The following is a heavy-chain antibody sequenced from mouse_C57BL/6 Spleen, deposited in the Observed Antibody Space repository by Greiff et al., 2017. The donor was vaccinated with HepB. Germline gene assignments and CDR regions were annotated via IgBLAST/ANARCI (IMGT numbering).Heavy chain of an antibody. Sequence: QVQLKQPGAELVRPGSSVKLSCKASGYTFTSYWMDWVKQRPGQGLEWIGNIYPSDSETHYNQKFKDKATLTVDKSSSTAYMQLSSLTSEDSAVYYCASQGPQNYFDYWGQGTTLTVSS. CDR3: ASQGPQNYFDY. D-gene: IGHD3-2*02. J-gene: IGHJ2*01. CDR1: GYTFTSYW. V-gene: IGHV1-61*01. CDR2: IYPSDSET.